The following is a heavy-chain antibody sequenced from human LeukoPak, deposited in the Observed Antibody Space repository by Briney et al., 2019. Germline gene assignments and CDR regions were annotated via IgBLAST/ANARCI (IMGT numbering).Heavy chain of an antibody. D-gene: IGHD6-19*01. CDR2: MSPNSGNT. CDR3: ARGHTIGWYAAMDV. Sequence: ASVKVSCKASGYTFNSYGISWVRQAPGQGLEWMGWMSPNSGNTGYAQKFQGRVTMTRHTSISTAYMELSNLRSDDTAVYFCARGHTIGWYAAMDVWGQGTTVTVSS. V-gene: IGHV1-8*02. CDR1: GYTFNSYG. J-gene: IGHJ6*02.